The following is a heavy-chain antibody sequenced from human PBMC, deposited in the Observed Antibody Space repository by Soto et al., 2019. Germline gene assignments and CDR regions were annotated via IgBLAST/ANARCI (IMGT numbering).Heavy chain of an antibody. CDR1: GFTFTSSA. J-gene: IGHJ4*02. Sequence: QMQLVQSGPEVKKPGTSVKVSCKASGFTFTSSAVQWVRQARGQRLEWIGWIVVGSGNTNYAQKFQERGTTTRDMSRRAAYIGLGSLRSEDKAVYYCAADRTDCGGGCYVDWGKGTLVTVSS. D-gene: IGHD2-21*01. V-gene: IGHV1-58*01. CDR2: IVVGSGNT. CDR3: AADRTDCGGGCYVD.